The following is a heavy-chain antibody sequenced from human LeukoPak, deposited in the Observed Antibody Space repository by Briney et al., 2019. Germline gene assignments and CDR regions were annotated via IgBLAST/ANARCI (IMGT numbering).Heavy chain of an antibody. J-gene: IGHJ4*02. D-gene: IGHD6-19*01. CDR2: ISWNSGSI. V-gene: IGHV3-9*01. CDR3: AKALYSSGWYVFDY. CDR1: GFTFDDYA. Sequence: PGGSLRLSCAASGFTFDDYAMHWVRQAPGKGPEWVSGISWNSGSIGYADSVKGRFTISRDNAKNSLYLQMNSLRAEDTALYYCAKALYSSGWYVFDYWGQGTLVTVSS.